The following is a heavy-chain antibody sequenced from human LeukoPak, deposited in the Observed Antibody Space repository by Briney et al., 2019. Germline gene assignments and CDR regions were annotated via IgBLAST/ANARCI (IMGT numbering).Heavy chain of an antibody. D-gene: IGHD3-22*01. CDR3: ARDSYYYDDRGSHYYGIDV. V-gene: IGHV3-74*01. CDR1: GFTFSSYW. J-gene: IGHJ6*02. CDR2: IKSDGSRT. Sequence: GGSLRLSCGASGFTFSSYWMHWVRQAPGKGLVWVSRIKSDGSRTDYADSVKGRFTISRDNAKNTLYLQMSSLRVEDTAMYYCARDSYYYDDRGSHYYGIDVWGHGTTVTVSS.